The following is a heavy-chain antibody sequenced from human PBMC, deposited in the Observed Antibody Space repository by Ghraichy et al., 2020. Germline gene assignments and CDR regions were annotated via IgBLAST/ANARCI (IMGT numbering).Heavy chain of an antibody. Sequence: LSLTCAASGFSFSGSPMHWVRQASGKGLEWVGRIRSKAKSYATAYAESVKGRFTISRDDSKNTAYLQMNSLKTKDTAVYYCTRHAEGMYYYDSSGHPFDPWGQGTLVTVSS. V-gene: IGHV3-73*01. J-gene: IGHJ5*02. D-gene: IGHD3-22*01. CDR1: GFSFSGSP. CDR3: TRHAEGMYYYDSSGHPFDP. CDR2: IRSKAKSYAT.